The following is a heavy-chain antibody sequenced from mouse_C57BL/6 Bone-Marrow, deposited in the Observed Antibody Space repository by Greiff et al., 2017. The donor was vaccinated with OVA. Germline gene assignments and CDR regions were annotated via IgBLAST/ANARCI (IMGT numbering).Heavy chain of an antibody. Sequence: QVQLQQPGAELVKPGASVKLSCKASGYTFTSYWMPWVKQRPGQGLEWIGMIHPNSGSTNYNEKFKRKATLTVDKSSSTAYMQLSSLTSEDSAVYYCARRRKNYTYFDYWGQGTTLTVSS. CDR1: GYTFTSYW. CDR3: ARRRKNYTYFDY. V-gene: IGHV1-64*01. CDR2: IHPNSGST. D-gene: IGHD2-12*01. J-gene: IGHJ2*01.